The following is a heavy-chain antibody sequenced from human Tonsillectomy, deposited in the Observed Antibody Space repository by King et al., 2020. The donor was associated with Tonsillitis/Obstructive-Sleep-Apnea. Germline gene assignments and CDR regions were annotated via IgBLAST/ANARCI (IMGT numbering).Heavy chain of an antibody. CDR1: GFTVSSYG. V-gene: IGHV3-30*18. Sequence: VQLVESGGGVVQPGRSLRLSCVVSGFTVSSYGMHWVRQAPGKGLEWVAVISYDGSNKYYADSVKGRFTISRDNSKNTLYLQMNSLRAEDTAVYYCAKGKVYEEGYFFDYWGQGTLVSVSS. D-gene: IGHD2-8*01. CDR3: AKGKVYEEGYFFDY. CDR2: ISYDGSNK. J-gene: IGHJ4*02.